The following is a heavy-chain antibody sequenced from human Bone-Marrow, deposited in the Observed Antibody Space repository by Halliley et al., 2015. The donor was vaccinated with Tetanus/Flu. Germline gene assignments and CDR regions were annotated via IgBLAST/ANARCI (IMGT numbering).Heavy chain of an antibody. CDR3: ATFEYSSSDFDY. CDR2: VYPDDSDT. Sequence: GMGIVYPDDSDTKYRPPFQGQVPISGDKSTNPAYVQWSSLRASDTAMYYCATFEYSSSDFDYWGQGTQVTVSS. J-gene: IGHJ4*02. D-gene: IGHD6-19*01. V-gene: IGHV5-51*01.